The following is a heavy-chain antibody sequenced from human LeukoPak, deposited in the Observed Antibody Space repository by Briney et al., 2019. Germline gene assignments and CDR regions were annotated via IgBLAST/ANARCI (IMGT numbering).Heavy chain of an antibody. J-gene: IGHJ4*02. Sequence: ASVKVSCKASGYTFTSYGISWVRQAPGQELEWMGWTSAHNDDTNYAETLQGRLTMTLDISTSTAYMELTSLRSDDTAVYYCARHWDSRNDYVATWGKEPLVIVSS. CDR3: ARHWDSRNDYVAT. CDR1: GYTFTSYG. D-gene: IGHD1-1*01. V-gene: IGHV1-18*01. CDR2: TSAHNDDT.